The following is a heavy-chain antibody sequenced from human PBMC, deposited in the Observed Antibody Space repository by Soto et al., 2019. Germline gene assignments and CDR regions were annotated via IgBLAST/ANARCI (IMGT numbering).Heavy chain of an antibody. J-gene: IGHJ5*02. Sequence: GGSLRLSCSASGFTFSSYAMHWVRQAPGKGLEYVSAISSNGGSTYYADSVKGRFTISRDNSKNTLYLQMSSLRAEDTAVYYCVRAVTGGWYGFWFDPWGQGTLVTVSS. CDR2: ISSNGGST. D-gene: IGHD6-19*01. CDR3: VRAVTGGWYGFWFDP. CDR1: GFTFSSYA. V-gene: IGHV3-64D*08.